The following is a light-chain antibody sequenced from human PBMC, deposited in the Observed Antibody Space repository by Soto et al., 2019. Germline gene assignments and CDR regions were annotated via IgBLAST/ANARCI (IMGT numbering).Light chain of an antibody. Sequence: QSVLTQPPSVSAAPGQTVTISCSGSSSNIGNNYVSWYQQFPGTAPKLLIYENNKQPSGIPDRFSGSKSGTSATLGITGLQTGDEADYYCGTWDSSLSAGVFGGGTKLTVL. J-gene: IGLJ3*02. CDR2: ENN. CDR3: GTWDSSLSAGV. V-gene: IGLV1-51*02. CDR1: SSNIGNNY.